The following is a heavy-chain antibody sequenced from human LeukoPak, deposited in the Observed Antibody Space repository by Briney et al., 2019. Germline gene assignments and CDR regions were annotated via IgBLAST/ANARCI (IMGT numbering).Heavy chain of an antibody. CDR2: ISWNSGSI. CDR3: AKDIRVVVAPGYMDV. V-gene: IGHV3-9*01. Sequence: GGSLRLSCAASGFTFDDYAMHWVWQAPGKGLEWVSGISWNSGSIGYADSVKGRFTISRDNAKNSLYLQMNSLRAEDTALYYCAKDIRVVVAPGYMDVWGKGTTVTVSS. CDR1: GFTFDDYA. D-gene: IGHD3-22*01. J-gene: IGHJ6*03.